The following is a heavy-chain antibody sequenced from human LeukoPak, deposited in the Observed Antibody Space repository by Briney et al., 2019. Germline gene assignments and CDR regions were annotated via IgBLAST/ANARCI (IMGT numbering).Heavy chain of an antibody. V-gene: IGHV4-61*02. CDR2: IYTSGST. CDR1: GGSISSGSYY. D-gene: IGHD4-11*01. Sequence: SQTLSLTCTVSGGSISSGSYYWSWIRQPAGRGLEWIGRIYTSGSTNYNPSLKSRVTISVDTSKNQFSLRLSSVTAADTAVYYCARTVRDYNNYIYYYYMDVWGQGTLVTVSS. CDR3: ARTVRDYNNYIYYYYMDV. J-gene: IGHJ6*03.